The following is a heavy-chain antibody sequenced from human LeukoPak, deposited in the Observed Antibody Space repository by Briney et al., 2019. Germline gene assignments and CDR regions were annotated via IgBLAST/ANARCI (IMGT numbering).Heavy chain of an antibody. Sequence: GGSLRLSWAASGFTFRSYWMHWVRQAPGKGLVWVSRINTDGSSTSYADSVKGRFTISRDNAKNTLYLQMNSLRAEDTAVYYCAREGIAAAVPWGQGTLVTVSS. D-gene: IGHD6-13*01. CDR2: INTDGSST. CDR3: AREGIAAAVP. V-gene: IGHV3-74*01. CDR1: GFTFRSYW. J-gene: IGHJ5*02.